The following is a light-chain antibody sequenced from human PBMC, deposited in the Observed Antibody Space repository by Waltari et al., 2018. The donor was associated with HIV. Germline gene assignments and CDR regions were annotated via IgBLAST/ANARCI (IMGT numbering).Light chain of an antibody. CDR2: SNI. J-gene: IGLJ1*01. CDR1: SSNIGSNT. Sequence: QSVLTQPPSASGTPGQRVTISCSGSSSNIGSNTVNWYQQLPGTAPKLLMYSNIQRPSGVPDLFSGSKSGTSASLAISGLQSEDDADYYCSVWDDSLNGRVFGTGTTVTVL. CDR3: SVWDDSLNGRV. V-gene: IGLV1-44*01.